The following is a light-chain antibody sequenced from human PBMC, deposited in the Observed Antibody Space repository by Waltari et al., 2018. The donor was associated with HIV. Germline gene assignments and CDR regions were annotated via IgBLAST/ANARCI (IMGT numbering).Light chain of an antibody. CDR2: GNI. Sequence: QSVLTQPPSMSGAPGQRVTISCTGSSSNFGAGYDVHWYQQLPRATPRLLIYGNIYRPSGVPDRFSDSRSGTSASLAITGLQAEDEADYYCQSYDTSLGVVVFGGGTRLTVL. CDR1: SSNFGAGYD. V-gene: IGLV1-40*01. J-gene: IGLJ2*01. CDR3: QSYDTSLGVVV.